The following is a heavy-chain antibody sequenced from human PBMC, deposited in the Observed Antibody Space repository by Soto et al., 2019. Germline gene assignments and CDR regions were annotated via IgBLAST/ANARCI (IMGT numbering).Heavy chain of an antibody. Sequence: QVQLQESGPGLVKPSQTLSLTCTVSGGFISSGGYYWSWIRQHPGKGLEWFGYIYYSGSTYYNPSLKSRVTISVDTSKNQFSLKLSSVTAADTAVYYCARDLTPPYYHSNYYYYGMDVWGQGTTVTVSS. CDR2: IYYSGST. CDR3: ARDLTPPYYHSNYYYYGMDV. CDR1: GGFISSGGYY. D-gene: IGHD3-9*01. J-gene: IGHJ6*02. V-gene: IGHV4-31*03.